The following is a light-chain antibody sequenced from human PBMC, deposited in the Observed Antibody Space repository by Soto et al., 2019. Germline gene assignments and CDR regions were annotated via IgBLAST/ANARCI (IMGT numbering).Light chain of an antibody. J-gene: IGKJ1*01. CDR1: QSISSY. V-gene: IGKV1-39*01. CDR2: AAS. CDR3: QHSYSTPPT. Sequence: DIQMTQSPSSLSASVGDRVTITCRASQSISSYLNWYQQKPGKAPKLLIYAASSLQSGVPSRFSGSGSGTDFTLTISSLQPEDFATYCCQHSYSTPPTFGQGTKVEIK.